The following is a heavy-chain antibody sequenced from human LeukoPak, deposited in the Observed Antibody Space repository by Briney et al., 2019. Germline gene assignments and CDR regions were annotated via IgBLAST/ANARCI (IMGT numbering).Heavy chain of an antibody. CDR1: GGSIRSSYYY. CDR2: IYDSGST. Sequence: SETLSLTCTVSGGSIRSSYYYWGWIRQPPGKGLEWIGSIYDSGSTYYNPSLKSRVTISVDTSKNQFSLKLNSVTAADTAVYYCARTLLDSGSSTSCYSAWVGCYYYGMDVWGQGTTVTVSS. D-gene: IGHD2-2*01. V-gene: IGHV4-39*01. J-gene: IGHJ6*02. CDR3: ARTLLDSGSSTSCYSAWVGCYYYGMDV.